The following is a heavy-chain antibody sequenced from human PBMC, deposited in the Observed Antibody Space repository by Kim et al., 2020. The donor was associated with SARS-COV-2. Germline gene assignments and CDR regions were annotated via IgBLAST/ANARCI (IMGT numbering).Heavy chain of an antibody. J-gene: IGHJ6*03. D-gene: IGHD6-6*01. V-gene: IGHV4-34*01. Sequence: SETLSLTCAVYGGSFSGYYWSWIRQPPGKGLEWIGEINHSGSTNYNPSLKSRVTISVDTSKNQFSLKLSSVTAADTAVYYCARGPRRIVLAARTLYYYYYMDVWGKGTTVTVSS. CDR3: ARGPRRIVLAARTLYYYYYMDV. CDR2: INHSGST. CDR1: GGSFSGYY.